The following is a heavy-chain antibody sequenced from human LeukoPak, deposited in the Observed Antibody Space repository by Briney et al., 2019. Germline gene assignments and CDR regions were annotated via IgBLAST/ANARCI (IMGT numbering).Heavy chain of an antibody. J-gene: IGHJ4*02. CDR1: GYTFTGYY. CDR2: INPNSGGT. D-gene: IGHD2-15*01. Sequence: GASVKVSCKASGYTFTGYYIHWVRQAPGQGLEWLGWINPNSGGTNYAQKFQGRVTMTRDTSISTAYMELSRLRSDDTAVYYCARDTINGYNPNCSGGSCYWEYWGQGTLVTVSS. CDR3: ARDTINGYNPNCSGGSCYWEY. V-gene: IGHV1-2*02.